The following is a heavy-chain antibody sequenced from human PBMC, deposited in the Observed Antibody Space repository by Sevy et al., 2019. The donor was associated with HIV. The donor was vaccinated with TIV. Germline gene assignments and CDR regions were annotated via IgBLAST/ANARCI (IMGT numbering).Heavy chain of an antibody. J-gene: IGHJ4*02. CDR1: GDSISNSRYY. CDR2: VYYSGST. D-gene: IGHD2-2*01. Sequence: SETLSLTCTVSGDSISNSRYYWGWIRQPPGKGLEWIGSVYYSGSTYYNPSLKSRVTLSIDTSKNQFLLKVNSVTATDTAVYCCANQPLTLISPPDSWGQGTLVTVSS. CDR3: ANQPLTLISPPDS. V-gene: IGHV4-39*01.